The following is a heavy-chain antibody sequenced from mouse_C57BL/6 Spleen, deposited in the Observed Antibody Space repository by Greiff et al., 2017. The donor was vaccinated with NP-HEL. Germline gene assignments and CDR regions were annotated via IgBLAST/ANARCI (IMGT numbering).Heavy chain of an antibody. V-gene: IGHV1-26*01. D-gene: IGHD1-1*01. J-gene: IGHJ3*01. CDR1: GYTFTDYY. CDR3: ARDSYYYGRTSFAY. Sequence: EVQLQQSGPELVKPGASVKISCKASGYTFTDYYMNWVKQSHGKSLEWIGDINPNNGGTSYNQKFKGKATLTVDKSSSTAYMELRSLTSEDSAVYYCARDSYYYGRTSFAYWGQGTLVTVSA. CDR2: INPNNGGT.